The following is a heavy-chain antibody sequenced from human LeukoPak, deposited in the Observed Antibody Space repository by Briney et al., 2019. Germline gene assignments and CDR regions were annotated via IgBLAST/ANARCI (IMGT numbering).Heavy chain of an antibody. CDR1: GGTFSSYA. CDR2: IIPIFGTA. CDR3: ARSTSDYYGSSLCFDY. J-gene: IGHJ4*02. Sequence: ASVKVSCKASGGTFSSYAISWVRQAPGRGLEWMGGIIPIFGTANYAQKFQGRVTLTTDESTSTAYMELSSLRSEDTAVYYCARSTSDYYGSSLCFDYWGQGTLVTVSS. D-gene: IGHD3-10*01. V-gene: IGHV1-69*05.